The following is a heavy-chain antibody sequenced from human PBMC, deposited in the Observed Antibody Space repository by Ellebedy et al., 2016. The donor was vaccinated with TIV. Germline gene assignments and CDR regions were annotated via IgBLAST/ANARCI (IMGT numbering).Heavy chain of an antibody. D-gene: IGHD6-13*01. CDR1: GYTFTSYY. J-gene: IGHJ3*02. V-gene: IGHV1-46*01. CDR2: INPSGGST. Sequence: ASVKVSCKASGYTFTSYYMHWVRQAPGQGLEWMGIINPSGGSTSYAQKFQGRVTMTRDTSTSTVYMELSSLRSEDTAVYYCATVSSSSWYSWGAFDIWGQGTMVTVSS. CDR3: ATVSSSSWYSWGAFDI.